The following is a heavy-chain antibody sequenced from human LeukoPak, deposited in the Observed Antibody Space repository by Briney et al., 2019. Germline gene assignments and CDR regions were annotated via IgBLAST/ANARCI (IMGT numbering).Heavy chain of an antibody. V-gene: IGHV3-30*18. CDR1: GFTFSNYG. J-gene: IGHJ4*02. Sequence: PGGSLRLSCAASGFTFSNYGMHWVRQAPGKGLEWVSVITNDRSNKYYADSVKGRFAISRDNSKNTLYLQMNSLRAEDTAVYYCAKAYGYCTTTSCSHEEFDYWGQGTMVSVCS. CDR2: ITNDRSNK. D-gene: IGHD2-2*01. CDR3: AKAYGYCTTTSCSHEEFDY.